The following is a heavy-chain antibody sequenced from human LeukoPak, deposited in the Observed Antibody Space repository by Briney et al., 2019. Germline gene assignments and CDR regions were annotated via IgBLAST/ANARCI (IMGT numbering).Heavy chain of an antibody. J-gene: IGHJ4*02. D-gene: IGHD3-10*01. CDR2: IRGSGTTT. CDR3: AKIGGWGTYPETRY. V-gene: IGHV3-23*01. CDR1: GFTLSSFS. Sequence: QPGGSLRLSCAASGFTLSSFSMSWVRQAPGKGPEWVSTIRGSGTTTTYADSVKGRFTISRDTSKSTLYLQMNSLRAEDTAMYYCAKIGGWGTYPETRYWGQGTLVTVSS.